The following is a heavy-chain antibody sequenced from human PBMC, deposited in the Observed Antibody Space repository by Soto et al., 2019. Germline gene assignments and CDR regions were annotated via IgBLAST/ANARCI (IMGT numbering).Heavy chain of an antibody. J-gene: IGHJ4*02. V-gene: IGHV1-18*01. Sequence: ASVKVSCKASGYTFTSYGLRWVRPAPGQVLEVMGLISAYNGNTNYAQMLQGRVTMTTDTSTSTAYMALSSLGSDDTAVYYCARDRARHYYDSSGAPDYWGQGTLVTVSS. CDR1: GYTFTSYG. CDR3: ARDRARHYYDSSGAPDY. D-gene: IGHD3-22*01. CDR2: ISAYNGNT.